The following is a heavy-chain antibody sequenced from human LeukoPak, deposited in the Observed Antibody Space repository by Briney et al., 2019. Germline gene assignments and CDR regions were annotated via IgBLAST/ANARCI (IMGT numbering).Heavy chain of an antibody. Sequence: ASVKVSCKASGGTFSSYAISWVRQAPGQGLEWMGGITPIFGTANYAQKFQGRVTITADESTSTAYMELSSLRSEDTAVYYCARVANGDSWFDPWGQGTLVTVSS. CDR1: GGTFSSYA. J-gene: IGHJ5*02. CDR3: ARVANGDSWFDP. D-gene: IGHD4-17*01. V-gene: IGHV1-69*13. CDR2: ITPIFGTA.